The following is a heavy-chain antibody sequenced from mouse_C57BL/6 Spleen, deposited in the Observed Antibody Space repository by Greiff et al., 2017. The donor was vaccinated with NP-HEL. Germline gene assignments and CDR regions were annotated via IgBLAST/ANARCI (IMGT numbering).Heavy chain of an antibody. J-gene: IGHJ3*01. V-gene: IGHV1-50*01. CDR2: IDPSDSYT. CDR3: ARANWDAVRFAY. Sequence: QVQLQQSGAELVKPGASVKLSCKASGYTFTSYWMQWVKQRPGQGLEWIGEIDPSDSYTNYNQKFKGKATLTVDTSSSTAYMQLSSLTSEDSAVYYCARANWDAVRFAYWGQGTLVTVSA. D-gene: IGHD4-1*01. CDR1: GYTFTSYW.